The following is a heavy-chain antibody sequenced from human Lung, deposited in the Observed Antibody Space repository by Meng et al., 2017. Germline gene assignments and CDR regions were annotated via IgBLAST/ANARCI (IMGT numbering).Heavy chain of an antibody. CDR3: QWLSTHPPDQ. V-gene: IGHV3-15*01. CDR2: MKSKTDGETA. J-gene: IGHJ4*01. D-gene: IGHD3-22*01. Sequence: LQLEESRRVWVKPGGSLGLSWPASGFTFRNAWMSWVRTPPGKRLEWLGRMKSKTDGETADYAAPVKGRFTISRDDSQNTLYLQMNSLKTEDTAFYYCQWLSTHPPDQWGQGTLVTVSS. CDR1: GFTFRNAW.